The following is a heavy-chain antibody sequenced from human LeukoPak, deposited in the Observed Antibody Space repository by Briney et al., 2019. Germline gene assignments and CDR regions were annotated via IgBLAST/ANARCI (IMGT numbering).Heavy chain of an antibody. D-gene: IGHD5-18*01. CDR3: AKVSREWIQLWLDY. CDR2: ISGSGGST. Sequence: GGSLRLSCAASGFTFSSYAMSWVRQAPGKGLEWVSAISGSGGSTYYADSVKGRFTISRDNSKNTLYLQMNSLRAEDTAVYYCAKVSREWIQLWLDYWGQGTLVTVSS. V-gene: IGHV3-23*01. CDR1: GFTFSSYA. J-gene: IGHJ4*02.